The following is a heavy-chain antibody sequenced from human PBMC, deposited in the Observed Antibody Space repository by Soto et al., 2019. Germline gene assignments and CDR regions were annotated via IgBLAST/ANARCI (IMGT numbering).Heavy chain of an antibody. J-gene: IGHJ6*02. V-gene: IGHV2-70*01. CDR1: GFSLSTSGMC. D-gene: IGHD3-3*01. Sequence: PTLVNPTQTLTLTCTFSGFSLSTSGMCVSWIRQPPGKALEWLALIDWDDDKYYSTSLKTRLTISKDTSKNQVVLTMTNMDPVDTATYYCARIMYDFWSGSPHYGMDVWGQGTTVTVSS. CDR2: IDWDDDK. CDR3: ARIMYDFWSGSPHYGMDV.